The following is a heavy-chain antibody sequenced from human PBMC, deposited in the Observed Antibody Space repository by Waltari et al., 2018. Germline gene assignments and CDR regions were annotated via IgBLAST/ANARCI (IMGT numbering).Heavy chain of an antibody. V-gene: IGHV4-39*07. CDR2: IYYSGST. CDR1: GGSISSSSYY. D-gene: IGHD3-16*01. CDR3: ARDTSDMITFGGVELFDY. Sequence: QLQLQESGPGLVKPSETLSLTCTVSGGSISSSSYYWGWIRQPPGRGLEWIGSIYYSGSTYGTPSLESRATISGDTSTNQSSLKLSSVTAADTAVYYCARDTSDMITFGGVELFDYWGQGTLVTVSS. J-gene: IGHJ4*02.